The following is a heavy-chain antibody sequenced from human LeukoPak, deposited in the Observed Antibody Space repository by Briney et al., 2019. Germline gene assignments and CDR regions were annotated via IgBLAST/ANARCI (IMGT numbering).Heavy chain of an antibody. CDR2: ISRDSSYI. Sequence: PGGSLRLSCEASGFNFSRYTMNWVRQAPGKGLEWVSLISRDSSYIYYADSLKGRFTISRDNAKNSLYLQMNSLRADDTALYHRARDGQFDFWGQGTLVTVSS. CDR3: ARDGQFDF. V-gene: IGHV3-21*01. CDR1: GFNFSRYT. J-gene: IGHJ4*02.